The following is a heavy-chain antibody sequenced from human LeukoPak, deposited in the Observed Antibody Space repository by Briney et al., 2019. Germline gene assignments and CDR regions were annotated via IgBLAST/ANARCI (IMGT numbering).Heavy chain of an antibody. CDR1: GFTLSDYA. CDR3: ATESSLTT. CDR2: ISYDGGFT. J-gene: IGHJ4*02. D-gene: IGHD4-11*01. V-gene: IGHV3-30*04. Sequence: PGGTLRLSCVASGFTLSDYAMDWVRQAPGKGLEWVGDISYDGGFTNSAASVRDRFTISRDNSKNTLYLHMNSLRPEDTAVYYCATESSLTTWGQGTLVTVSS.